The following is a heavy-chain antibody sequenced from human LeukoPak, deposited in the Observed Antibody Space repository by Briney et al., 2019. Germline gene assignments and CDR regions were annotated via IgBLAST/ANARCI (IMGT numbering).Heavy chain of an antibody. CDR3: ARGRNEELVLFDY. J-gene: IGHJ4*02. CDR2: ISSSSSYI. V-gene: IGHV3-21*01. D-gene: IGHD6-13*01. CDR1: GFTFSSYS. Sequence: GGSLRLSCAASGFTFSSYSMNWVRQAPGKGLEWVSSISSSSSYIYYADSVKGRFTISRDNAKNSLYLQMNSLRAEDTAVYYCARGRNEELVLFDYWGQGTLVTVSS.